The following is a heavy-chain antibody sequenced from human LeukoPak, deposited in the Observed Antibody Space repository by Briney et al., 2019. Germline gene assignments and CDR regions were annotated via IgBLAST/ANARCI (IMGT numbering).Heavy chain of an antibody. J-gene: IGHJ4*02. CDR1: GYTFTSYG. CDR2: ISAYNGNT. Sequence: ASVKVSCKASGYTFTSYGISWVRQAPGQGLEWMGWISAYNGNTNYAQKLQGRVTMTTDTSTSTAYMELRSLRSDDAAVYYCARGGHYYYDSSGYYYWGQGTLVTVSS. D-gene: IGHD3-22*01. V-gene: IGHV1-18*01. CDR3: ARGGHYYYDSSGYYY.